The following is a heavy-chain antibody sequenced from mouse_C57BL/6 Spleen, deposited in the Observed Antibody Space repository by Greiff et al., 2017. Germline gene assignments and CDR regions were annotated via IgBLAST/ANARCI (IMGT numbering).Heavy chain of an antibody. CDR1: GFNFTNYC. V-gene: IGHV14-2*01. D-gene: IGHD1-1*02. CDR3: ARGYYASGGVFDV. Sequence: VQLQQPGAELVKPGASVKLSCKASGFNFTNYCMHWVKQRTEQGLEWIGGIDPDDGETKYAPKFQGKATITADTSSSTAYLQLSSLTSEGPAVDYCARGYYASGGVFDVWGKGTLVTVSA. CDR2: IDPDDGET. J-gene: IGHJ3*01.